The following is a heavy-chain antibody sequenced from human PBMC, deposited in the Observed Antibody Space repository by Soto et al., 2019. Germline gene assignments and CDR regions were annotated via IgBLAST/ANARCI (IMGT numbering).Heavy chain of an antibody. CDR1: GGTFSGHA. V-gene: IGHV1-69*19. CDR3: ARGPNWGYRFDS. J-gene: IGHJ4*02. Sequence: QVQLVQSGAEVKKPGSSVKVSCEASGGTFSGHAISWVRQAPGQGPEWMGGLIPLFGTTQHAQNFQDRLTIPADESTSAAYMELTGLRFEDTAIYYCARGPNWGYRFDSWGQGTLVTVSS. D-gene: IGHD7-27*01. CDR2: LIPLFGTT.